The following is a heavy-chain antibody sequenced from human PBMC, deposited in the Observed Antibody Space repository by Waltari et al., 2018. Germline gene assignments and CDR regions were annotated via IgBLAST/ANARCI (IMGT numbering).Heavy chain of an antibody. CDR3: ARGLSRTTTFDY. Sequence: QVQLQQWGAGLLKPSETLSLTCAVYGGSFSGYYWSWIRQPPGKGLEWIGEINHMGSTNYNPSLKSRVTISVDTSKNQFSLKLSSVTAADTAVYYCARGLSRTTTFDYWGQGTLVTVSS. CDR1: GGSFSGYY. D-gene: IGHD4-17*01. J-gene: IGHJ4*02. V-gene: IGHV4-34*01. CDR2: INHMGST.